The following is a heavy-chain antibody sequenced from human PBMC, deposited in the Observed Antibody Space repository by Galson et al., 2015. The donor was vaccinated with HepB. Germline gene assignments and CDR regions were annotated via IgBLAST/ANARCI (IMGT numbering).Heavy chain of an antibody. D-gene: IGHD5-24*01. J-gene: IGHJ4*02. CDR2: IIPIFGTA. Sequence: SCKASGGTFSSYAISWVRQAPGQGLEWMGGIIPIFGTANYAQKFQGRVTITADESTSTAYMELSSLRSEDTAVYYCARSGRRWLETEIYFDYWGQGTLVTVSS. CDR1: GGTFSSYA. CDR3: ARSGRRWLETEIYFDY. V-gene: IGHV1-69*01.